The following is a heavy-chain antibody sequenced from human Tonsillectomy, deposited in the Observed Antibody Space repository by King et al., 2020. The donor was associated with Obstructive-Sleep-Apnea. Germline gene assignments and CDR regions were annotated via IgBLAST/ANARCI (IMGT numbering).Heavy chain of an antibody. CDR3: ARDLSSLARENWFDP. J-gene: IGHJ5*02. CDR2: INPSGGST. V-gene: IGHV1-46*01. Sequence: VQLVESGAEVKKPGASVTVSCKASGYTFTSYYMHWVRQAPGQGLEWMGIINPSGGSTSYAQKFQGRVTMTRDTSTSTVYMELSSLRSEDTAVYYCARDLSSLARENWFDPWGQGTLVTVSS. CDR1: GYTFTSYY. D-gene: IGHD3-16*02.